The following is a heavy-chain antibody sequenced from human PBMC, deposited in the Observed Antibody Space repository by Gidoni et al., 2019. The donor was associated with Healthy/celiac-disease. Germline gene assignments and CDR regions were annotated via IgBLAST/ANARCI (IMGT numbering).Heavy chain of an antibody. CDR3: ARGRGGSIPLPPTTTITTGRYYYGMDV. J-gene: IGHJ6*02. CDR1: GGSFSGYS. CDR2: INHSGST. Sequence: QVQLQQWGAGLLKPSETLSLTCAVYGGSFSGYSWSWLRKPPGKGLDWIGEINHSGSTKYNPSRKSQVTISVDTSKNQFSLKLSAVTAADTAMYYLARGRGGSIPLPPTTTITTGRYYYGMDVWGQGTTVTVSS. D-gene: IGHD4-4*01. V-gene: IGHV4-34*01.